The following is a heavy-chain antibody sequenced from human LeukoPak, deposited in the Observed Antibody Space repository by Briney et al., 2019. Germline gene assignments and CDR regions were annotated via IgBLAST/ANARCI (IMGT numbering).Heavy chain of an antibody. Sequence: VQPGGSLQLSCAASRFTFNNYWMSWVRQAPGKGLEWVANIKHDGSKTYYVDSVKGRFAISRDNAKNSLYLQMNSLRVEDTAVYYCARTKEPYSAYHLFQTPALDYWGQGTLVTVSS. V-gene: IGHV3-7*05. CDR3: ARTKEPYSAYHLFQTPALDY. D-gene: IGHD5-12*01. CDR1: RFTFNNYW. CDR2: IKHDGSKT. J-gene: IGHJ4*02.